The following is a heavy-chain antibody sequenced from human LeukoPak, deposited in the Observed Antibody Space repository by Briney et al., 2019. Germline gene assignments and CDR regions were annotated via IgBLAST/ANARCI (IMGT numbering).Heavy chain of an antibody. CDR1: GFTFGSYS. CDR2: ISSSSSYI. CDR3: ARDIYGSGSYYYYYYMDV. J-gene: IGHJ6*03. Sequence: GGSLRLSCAAPGFTFGSYSMNWVRQAPGKGLEWVSSISSSSSYIYYADSVKGRFTISRDNAKNSLYLQMNSLRAEDTAVYYCARDIYGSGSYYYYYYMDVWGKGTTVTVSS. D-gene: IGHD3-10*01. V-gene: IGHV3-21*01.